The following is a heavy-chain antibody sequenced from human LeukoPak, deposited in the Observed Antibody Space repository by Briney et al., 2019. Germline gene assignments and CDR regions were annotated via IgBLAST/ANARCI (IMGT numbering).Heavy chain of an antibody. Sequence: PSETLSLTCTVFGGPITGYYWSWIRQPPGKGLEWIGYIYYSGSTNYNPSLKSRVTISVDTSKNQFSLKLSSVTAADTAVYYCARQRAPVTTFDYWGQGTLVTVSS. CDR3: ARQRAPVTTFDY. CDR2: IYYSGST. CDR1: GGPITGYY. D-gene: IGHD5-18*01. J-gene: IGHJ4*02. V-gene: IGHV4-59*01.